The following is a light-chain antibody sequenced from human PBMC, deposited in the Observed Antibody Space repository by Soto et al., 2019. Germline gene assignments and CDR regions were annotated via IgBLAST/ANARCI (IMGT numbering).Light chain of an antibody. V-gene: IGLV3-1*01. CDR3: QTWDSSIAV. J-gene: IGLJ2*01. CDR1: KLGHKY. CDR2: QDT. Sequence: SYELTQPPSVSVSPGQTASITCSGAKLGHKYVSWYQQKPGQSPVLVIYQDTKRPSGIPERFSGSNSGNTATLTISGTQVMDEADYYCQTWDSSIAVFGGGTKLTVL.